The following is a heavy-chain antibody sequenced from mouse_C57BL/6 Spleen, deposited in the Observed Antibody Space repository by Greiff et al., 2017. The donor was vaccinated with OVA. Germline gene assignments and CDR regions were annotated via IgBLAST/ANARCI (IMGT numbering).Heavy chain of an antibody. D-gene: IGHD2-5*01. CDR1: GYTFTDYY. CDR2: IYPGSGNT. J-gene: IGHJ3*01. CDR3: ARPPPYYSNLFAY. Sequence: VQLQQSGAELVRPGASVKLSCKASGYTFTDYYINWVKQRPGQGLEWIARIYPGSGNTYYNEKFKGKATLTAEKSSSTAYMQLSSLTSEDSAVYFCARPPPYYSNLFAYWGQGTLVTVSA. V-gene: IGHV1-76*01.